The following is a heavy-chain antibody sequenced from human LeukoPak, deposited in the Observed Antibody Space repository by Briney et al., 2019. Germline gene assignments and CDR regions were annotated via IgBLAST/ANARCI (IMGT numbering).Heavy chain of an antibody. CDR1: GYSISTGYY. J-gene: IGHJ4*02. CDR2: IYHSGST. Sequence: PSETLSLTCTVSGYSISTGYYWGWIRQPPGQGLEWIGTIYHSGSTYYNPSLKSRFTISIDTSKNQFSLKLSSVTAADTAVYYCARVSFNGRNDYWGQGTLVTVSS. CDR3: ARVSFNGRNDY. V-gene: IGHV4-38-2*02.